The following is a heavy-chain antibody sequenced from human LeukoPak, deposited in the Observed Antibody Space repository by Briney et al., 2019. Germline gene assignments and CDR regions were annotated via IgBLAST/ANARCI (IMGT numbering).Heavy chain of an antibody. Sequence: SETLSLTCAVYGGSFSGYYWSWIRQPPGNVRGWIGEINHMGSNNYNPSLKARVPIPVAKSKNQFSLKLSSVTAADTAVYSCARGDSWIQLWSPYYFDYWGQGTLVTVSS. CDR1: GGSFSGYY. D-gene: IGHD5-18*01. CDR3: ARGDSWIQLWSPYYFDY. J-gene: IGHJ4*02. CDR2: INHMGSN. V-gene: IGHV4-34*01.